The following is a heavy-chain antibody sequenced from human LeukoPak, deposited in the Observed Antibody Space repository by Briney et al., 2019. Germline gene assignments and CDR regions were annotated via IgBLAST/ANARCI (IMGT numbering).Heavy chain of an antibody. J-gene: IGHJ4*02. CDR2: ISAYNGNT. CDR1: VYTFTSYG. V-gene: IGHV1-18*01. D-gene: IGHD3-10*01. CDR3: ARDRFTPVLDY. Sequence: ASVNVSCKASVYTFTSYGISWVRQAPGQGLEWMGWISAYNGNTNYAQKLQGRVTMTTDTSTSTAYMELRSLRSDDTAVYYCARDRFTPVLDYWGQGTLVTVSS.